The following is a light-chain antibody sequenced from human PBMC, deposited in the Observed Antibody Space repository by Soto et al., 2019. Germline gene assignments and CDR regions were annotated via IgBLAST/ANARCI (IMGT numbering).Light chain of an antibody. V-gene: IGKV1-27*01. Sequence: DIQMTQSPSTLSGAVGDRVTITCRASQGISNYLAWYQQKPGTVPKLLISAASTLQTGVPSRFSGGGSGTDFTITISSLQPEDFETYYCQKYNSAPWTFGQGTKVDIK. CDR2: AAS. CDR1: QGISNY. J-gene: IGKJ1*01. CDR3: QKYNSAPWT.